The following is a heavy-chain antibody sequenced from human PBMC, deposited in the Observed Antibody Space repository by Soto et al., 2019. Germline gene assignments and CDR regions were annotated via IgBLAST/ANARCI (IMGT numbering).Heavy chain of an antibody. CDR1: GFTFSSYG. V-gene: IGHV3-33*06. D-gene: IGHD2-2*01. J-gene: IGHJ4*02. CDR2: IWFDGTNK. Sequence: QVQLVESGGGVVQPGRSLRLSCAASGFTFSSYGMHWVRQAPGKGLEWVAVIWFDGTNKYYADSVKGRFTISRDNSKNTLYLQMNGLRAEDTAVYYCAKDVCISTSCYFFDYWGQGTLVTVSS. CDR3: AKDVCISTSCYFFDY.